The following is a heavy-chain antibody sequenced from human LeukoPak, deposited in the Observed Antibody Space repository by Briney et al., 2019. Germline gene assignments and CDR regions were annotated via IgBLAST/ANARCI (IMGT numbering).Heavy chain of an antibody. D-gene: IGHD3-22*01. J-gene: IGHJ4*02. V-gene: IGHV4-39*01. Sequence: SETLSLTCTVSGGSISSSSYYWVWIRQPPGKGLEWIGNIYYSGITYYNPSLKGRVTISVDTSKNQFSLKLSSVTATDTAVYYCARSALDRWASLPYSSGVFDYWGQGTLVTVSS. CDR1: GGSISSSSYY. CDR2: IYYSGIT. CDR3: ARSALDRWASLPYSSGVFDY.